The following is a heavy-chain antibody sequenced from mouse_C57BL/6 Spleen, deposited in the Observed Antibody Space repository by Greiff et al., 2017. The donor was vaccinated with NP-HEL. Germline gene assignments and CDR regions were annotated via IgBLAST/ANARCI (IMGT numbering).Heavy chain of an antibody. CDR1: GFSFTSYG. CDR2: IWSGGST. D-gene: IGHD1-1*01. J-gene: IGHJ2*01. CDR3: AKEGYYGSSYEYFDY. V-gene: IGHV2-4*01. Sequence: QVQLQQSGPGLVQPSQSLSITCTVSGFSFTSYGVHWVRQPPGKGLEWLGVIWSGGSTDYNAAFISRLSISTDNSTSQVFFKMNSLQADDTAIYYCAKEGYYGSSYEYFDYWGQGTTLTVSS.